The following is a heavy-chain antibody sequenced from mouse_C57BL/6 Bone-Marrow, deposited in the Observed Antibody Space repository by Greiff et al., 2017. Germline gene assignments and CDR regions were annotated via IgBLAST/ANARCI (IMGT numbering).Heavy chain of an antibody. V-gene: IGHV2-2*01. CDR3: ARKGGYYVYGYFDV. Sequence: VQRVESGPGLVQPSQSLSITCTVSGFSLTSYGVHWVRQSPGKGLEWLGVIWSGGSTDYNAAFLSRLSISKDNSKSQVFFKMNSLQAADTAIYSCARKGGYYVYGYFDVWGTGTTVTVSS. D-gene: IGHD2-3*01. CDR2: IWSGGST. J-gene: IGHJ1*03. CDR1: GFSLTSYG.